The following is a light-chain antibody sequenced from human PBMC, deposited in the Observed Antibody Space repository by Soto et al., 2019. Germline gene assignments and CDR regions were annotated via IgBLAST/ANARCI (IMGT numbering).Light chain of an antibody. J-gene: IGKJ2*01. Sequence: EIVLTQSPGTLSLSPGERAXXXXXXXXSVDSTYLAWYQQKPDQSPRLLIYATSTRAAGIPDRFSGSGSGTDFTLTISRLEPDDVAVYYCQQYDTSPXXYTFGQGTKVDIK. CDR3: QQYDTSPXXYT. V-gene: IGKV3-20*01. CDR2: ATS. CDR1: XSVDSTY.